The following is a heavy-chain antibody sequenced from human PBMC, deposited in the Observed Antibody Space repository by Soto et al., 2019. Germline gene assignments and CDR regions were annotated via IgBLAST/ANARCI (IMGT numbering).Heavy chain of an antibody. CDR1: GYTFTTYG. Sequence: QVQLVQSGAEVXXPGASVTVSCKASGYTFTTYGVSWVRQAPGQGLEWLGWINGYNGNAKYAENLQGRVSMTTDTSTSTAYMELRSLRSDDTAVYYCARMGDVPYYYYGMDVWGQGTTVTVSS. CDR3: ARMGDVPYYYYGMDV. J-gene: IGHJ6*02. D-gene: IGHD3-16*01. CDR2: INGYNGNA. V-gene: IGHV1-18*01.